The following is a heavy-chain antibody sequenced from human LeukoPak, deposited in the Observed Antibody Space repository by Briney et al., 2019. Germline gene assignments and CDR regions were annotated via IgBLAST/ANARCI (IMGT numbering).Heavy chain of an antibody. D-gene: IGHD1-14*01. Sequence: PSETLSLTCAVYGGSFSGYYWSWIRQPPGKGLEWIGEINHSGSTNYNPSLKSRVTISVDTSKNQFSLKLSSVTAADTAVYYCARERNQYYGMDVWGQGTTVTVSS. CDR1: GGSFSGYY. CDR2: INHSGST. CDR3: ARERNQYYGMDV. J-gene: IGHJ6*02. V-gene: IGHV4-34*01.